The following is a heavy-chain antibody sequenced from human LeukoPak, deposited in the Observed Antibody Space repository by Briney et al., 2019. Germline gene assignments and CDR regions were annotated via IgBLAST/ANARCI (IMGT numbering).Heavy chain of an antibody. V-gene: IGHV3-21*01. CDR3: ARARTMVRGYNWFDP. J-gene: IGHJ5*02. CDR2: ISSSSSYI. CDR1: GFTFSSYS. D-gene: IGHD3-10*01. Sequence: TGGSLRLSCAASGFTFSSYSMNWVRQAPGKGLEWVSSISSSSSYIYYADSVKGRFTISRDNAKNSLYLQMNSLRAEDTAVYYCARARTMVRGYNWFDPWGQGTLVTVSS.